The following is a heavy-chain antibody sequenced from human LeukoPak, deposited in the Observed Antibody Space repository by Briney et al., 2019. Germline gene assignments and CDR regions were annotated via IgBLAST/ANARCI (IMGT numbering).Heavy chain of an antibody. D-gene: IGHD2-15*01. V-gene: IGHV4-59*01. CDR3: ARVLGYCSGGSCHGRFDP. Sequence: PSETLSLTCTVSGGSITNYYWTWIRQPPGKGLEWIGYVYYSGSANYNPSLMSRVTISVDTSKSQFSLKLSSVTAADTAVYYCARVLGYCSGGSCHGRFDPWGQGTLVTVSS. J-gene: IGHJ5*02. CDR1: GGSITNYY. CDR2: VYYSGSA.